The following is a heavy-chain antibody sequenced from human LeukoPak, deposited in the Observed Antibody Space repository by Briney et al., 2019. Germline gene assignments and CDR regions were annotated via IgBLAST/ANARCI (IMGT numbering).Heavy chain of an antibody. CDR2: ISYDGSNK. Sequence: PGGSLRLSCAASGFTFSSYAMHWVRQAPGKGLEWVAVISYDGSNKYYADSVKGRFTISRDNSKNTLYLQMNSLRAEDTAVYYCARAIGVVNAYFDYWGQGTLVTVSS. J-gene: IGHJ4*02. CDR3: ARAIGVVNAYFDY. CDR1: GFTFSSYA. D-gene: IGHD2-15*01. V-gene: IGHV3-30-3*01.